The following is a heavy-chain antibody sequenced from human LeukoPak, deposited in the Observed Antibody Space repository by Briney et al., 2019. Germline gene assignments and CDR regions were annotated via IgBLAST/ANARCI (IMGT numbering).Heavy chain of an antibody. CDR1: GYTFTSYG. CDR2: ISAYNGNT. D-gene: IGHD1-26*01. V-gene: IGHV1-18*01. CDR3: ARRPIVGATSWVDP. Sequence: GASVKVSCKASGYTFTSYGISWVRQAPGQGLEWMGWISAYNGNTNYAQKLQGRVTMTTDTSASTAYMELRSLRSDDTAVYYCARRPIVGATSWVDPWGQGTLVTVSS. J-gene: IGHJ5*02.